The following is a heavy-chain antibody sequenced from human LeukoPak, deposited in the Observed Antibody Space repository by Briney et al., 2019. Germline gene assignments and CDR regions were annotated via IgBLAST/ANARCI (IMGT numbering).Heavy chain of an antibody. CDR1: GFTFSSYG. J-gene: IGHJ4*02. CDR2: IRYDGSNK. CDR3: AKDMDVGGYGSGSYDY. Sequence: GRSLRLSCAASGFTFSSYGMHWVRQAPGKGLEWVAFIRYDGSNKYYADSVKGRFTISRDNSKNTLSLQMNSLRVEDTAVYYCAKDMDVGGYGSGSYDYWGQGTLVTVSS. V-gene: IGHV3-30*02. D-gene: IGHD3-10*01.